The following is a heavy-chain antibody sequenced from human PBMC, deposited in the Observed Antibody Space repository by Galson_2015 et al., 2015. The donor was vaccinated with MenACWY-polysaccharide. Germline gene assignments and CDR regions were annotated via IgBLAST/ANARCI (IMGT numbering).Heavy chain of an antibody. J-gene: IGHJ4*02. Sequence: SVKVSCKASGYTFIVYYIHWMRQAPGQGLEWMGRINPNTGDTSYAQKFRGSVTMTRDTSISTAYMELTRLRSDDTAIYFCARGLVAAGSAGFAFWGQGSLVTVSS. V-gene: IGHV1-2*04. CDR3: ARGLVAAGSAGFAF. D-gene: IGHD6-13*01. CDR2: INPNTGDT. CDR1: GYTFIVYY.